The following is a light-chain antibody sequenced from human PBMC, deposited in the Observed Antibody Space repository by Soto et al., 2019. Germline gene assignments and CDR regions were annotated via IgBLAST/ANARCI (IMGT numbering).Light chain of an antibody. CDR1: GSDVGDSSH. J-gene: IGLJ3*02. V-gene: IGLV2-11*01. Sequence: QSALTQPRSVSGSPGQSVTISCTATGSDVGDSSHVSWYQLHPGKAPKLMIYEVNNRPSGVPDRFSGSKSGSTASLTISGLQAEDEADYYCCSYAGSRVFGGGTKLTVL. CDR2: EVN. CDR3: CSYAGSRV.